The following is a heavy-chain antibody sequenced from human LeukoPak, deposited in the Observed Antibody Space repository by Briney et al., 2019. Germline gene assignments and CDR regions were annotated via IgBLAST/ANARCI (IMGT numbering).Heavy chain of an antibody. CDR2: ISSSSSYI. V-gene: IGHV3-21*01. D-gene: IGHD3-16*01. CDR1: GFTFSSYN. Sequence: WGAPRLSCSASGFTFSSYNMNWGRPAPGEGAGGVSSISSSSSYIYYADSVKGRFTISRDNAKNSLYLQMNGLRAEDTAVYYCARDTALGGPIDYWGQGTLVTVSS. J-gene: IGHJ4*02. CDR3: ARDTALGGPIDY.